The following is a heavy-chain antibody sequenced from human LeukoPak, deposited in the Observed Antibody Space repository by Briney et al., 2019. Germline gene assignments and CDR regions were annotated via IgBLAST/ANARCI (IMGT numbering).Heavy chain of an antibody. J-gene: IGHJ4*02. D-gene: IGHD2-15*01. CDR3: ARVTIIGPATGIDY. Sequence: SETLSLTCTVSGGSISSHYWSWIRQPPGNGLDWIGPIYDIGSTKDNPSLKSRVTISGDTSKNQFSLKLNSVTAADTDVYYCARVTIIGPATGIDYWGQGTLVTVSS. V-gene: IGHV4-59*11. CDR2: IYDIGST. CDR1: GGSISSHY.